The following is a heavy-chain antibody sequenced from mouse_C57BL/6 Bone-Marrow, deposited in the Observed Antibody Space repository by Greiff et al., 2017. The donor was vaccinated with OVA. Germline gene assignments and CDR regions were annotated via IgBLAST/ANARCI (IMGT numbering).Heavy chain of an antibody. J-gene: IGHJ2*01. CDR2: IYPGGGYT. V-gene: IGHV1-63*01. CDR3: ARRGRCDAFDY. CDR1: GYTFTNYW. Sequence: VQLQQSGAELVRPGTSVKMSCKASGYTFTNYWIGWAKQRPGHGLEWVGDIYPGGGYTNYNEKFKGKATLTADNSSSTAYMQFSSLTSEDSAIYYGARRGRCDAFDYWGQGTTLTVSS.